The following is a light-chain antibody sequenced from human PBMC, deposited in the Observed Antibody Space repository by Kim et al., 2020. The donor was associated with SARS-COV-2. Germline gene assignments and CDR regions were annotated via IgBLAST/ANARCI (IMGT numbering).Light chain of an antibody. V-gene: IGLV3-21*04. CDR3: QVWDSSSDHVV. J-gene: IGLJ2*01. CDR1: NIGSKS. Sequence: APGKTARITCGGNNIGSKSLHWYQQKPGQAAVLVIYYDSDRPSGIPERFSGSNSGNTATLTISRVEAGDEADYYCQVWDSSSDHVVFGGGTQLTVL. CDR2: YDS.